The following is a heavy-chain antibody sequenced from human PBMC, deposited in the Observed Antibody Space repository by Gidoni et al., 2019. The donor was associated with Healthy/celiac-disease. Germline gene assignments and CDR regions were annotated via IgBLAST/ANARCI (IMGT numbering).Heavy chain of an antibody. J-gene: IGHJ5*02. D-gene: IGHD6-13*01. V-gene: IGHV3-21*01. CDR1: GFTFSSYS. Sequence: EVQLVESGGGLVKPGGSLRLSCAASGFTFSSYSMNWVRQAPGKGLEWVSSISSSSSYIYYADSVKGRFTISRDNAKYSLYLQMNSLRAEDTAVYYCARDRIAAAGTRGNWFDPWGQGTLVTVSS. CDR3: ARDRIAAAGTRGNWFDP. CDR2: ISSSSSYI.